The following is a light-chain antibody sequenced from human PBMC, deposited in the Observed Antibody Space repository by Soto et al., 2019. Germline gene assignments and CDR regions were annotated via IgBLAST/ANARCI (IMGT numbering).Light chain of an antibody. Sequence: EIVLTQSPGTLSLSPGERATLSCRASQSVSSNYLAWYQRKPGQAPRLLIYGASSRAIDIPNRFSGSGSGTDFTHTITRLEPEDFAVYYCQQYGSSPPTFGQGTKVEI. CDR3: QQYGSSPPT. J-gene: IGKJ1*01. CDR2: GAS. V-gene: IGKV3-20*01. CDR1: QSVSSNY.